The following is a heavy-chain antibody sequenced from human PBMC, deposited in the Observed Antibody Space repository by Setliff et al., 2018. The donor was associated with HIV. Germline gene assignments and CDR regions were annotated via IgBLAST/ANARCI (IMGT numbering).Heavy chain of an antibody. CDR1: GYTFTNYA. D-gene: IGHD3-16*01. CDR2: INAGNGNT. V-gene: IGHV1-3*01. Sequence: ASVKVSCKASGYTFTNYAIRWVRQAPGQRLEWMGWINAGNGNTKYSQEFQDRVTLTSDMSANTVYMDLTTLRSEDTAGYYCASPMFYYGKVVWGQGTPVTVSS. J-gene: IGHJ4*02. CDR3: ASPMFYYGKVV.